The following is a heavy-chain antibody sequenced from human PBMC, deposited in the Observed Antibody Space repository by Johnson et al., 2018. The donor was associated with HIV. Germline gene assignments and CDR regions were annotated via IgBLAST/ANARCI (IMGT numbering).Heavy chain of an antibody. CDR1: GFTFDDYA. Sequence: VQLVESGGGLVQPGRSLRLSCAASGFTFDDYAMHWVRQAPGKGLEWVSGISWNSGSIGYADSVKGRFTISRDNAKNSLYLQMKSLRVEDTAVYYCARSPETGDRLWRAFDIWGHGTMVIVSS. CDR2: ISWNSGSI. J-gene: IGHJ3*02. CDR3: ARSPETGDRLWRAFDI. D-gene: IGHD4-17*01. V-gene: IGHV3-9*01.